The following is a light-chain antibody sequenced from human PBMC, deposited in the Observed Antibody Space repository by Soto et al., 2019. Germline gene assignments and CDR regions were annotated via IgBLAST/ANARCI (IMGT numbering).Light chain of an antibody. V-gene: IGKV3-15*01. J-gene: IGKJ2*01. CDR3: QQYDTLYT. Sequence: ILMTQSPATLSVFPGDRATLSCRASQSVKTNLAWYQQKPGQTPRLLIYGASTRGTGIPGRFSGSGSGTEFTLTISSLQSEDFAVYYCQQYDTLYTFGQGTKLEIK. CDR1: QSVKTN. CDR2: GAS.